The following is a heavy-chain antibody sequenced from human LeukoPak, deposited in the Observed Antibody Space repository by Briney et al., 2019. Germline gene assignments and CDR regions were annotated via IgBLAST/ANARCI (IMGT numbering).Heavy chain of an antibody. CDR1: GGTFSSYA. J-gene: IGHJ4*02. D-gene: IGHD3-16*01. CDR2: IIPIFGTA. Sequence: ASVKVSCKASGGTFSSYAISWVRQAPGQGLEWMGGIIPIFGTANYAQKFRGRVTITTDESTSTAYMELSSLRSEDTAVYYCARAFRGVIPYFDYWGQGTLVTVSS. CDR3: ARAFRGVIPYFDY. V-gene: IGHV1-69*05.